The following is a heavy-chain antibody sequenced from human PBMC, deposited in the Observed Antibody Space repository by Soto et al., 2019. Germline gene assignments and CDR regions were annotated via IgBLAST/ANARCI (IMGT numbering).Heavy chain of an antibody. CDR1: GGSISSSSYY. D-gene: IGHD5-18*01. J-gene: IGHJ4*02. CDR3: ARQGQRQLWRTILAPIDY. V-gene: IGHV4-39*01. Sequence: QLQLQESGPGLVKPSETLSLTCTVSGGSISSSSYYWGWIRQPPGKGLEWIGSIYYSGSTYYNPSLKSRVTISVDTSKNQFSLKLSSVTAADTAVYYCARQGQRQLWRTILAPIDYWGQGTLVTVSS. CDR2: IYYSGST.